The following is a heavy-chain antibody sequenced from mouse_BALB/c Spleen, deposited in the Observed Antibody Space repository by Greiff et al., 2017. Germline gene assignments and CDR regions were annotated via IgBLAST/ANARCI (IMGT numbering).Heavy chain of an antibody. CDR2: ISSGSSTI. V-gene: IGHV5-17*02. CDR3: ARGSSGYGTWFAY. Sequence: EVHLVESGGGLVQPGGSRKLSCAASGFTFSSFGMHWVRQAPEKGLEWVAYISSGSSTIYYADTVKGRFTISRDNPKNTLFLQMTSLRSEDTAMYYCARGSSGYGTWFAYWGQGTLVTVSA. CDR1: GFTFSSFG. J-gene: IGHJ3*01. D-gene: IGHD1-1*01.